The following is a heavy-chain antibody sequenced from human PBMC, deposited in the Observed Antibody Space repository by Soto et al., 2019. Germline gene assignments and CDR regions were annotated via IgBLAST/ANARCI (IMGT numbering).Heavy chain of an antibody. V-gene: IGHV2-5*02. CDR3: ARLTRGVYDLDRLWEKFDY. CDR1: GFSLSSIGMG. D-gene: IGHD5-12*01. J-gene: IGHJ4*02. CDR2: IYWDYDK. Sequence: QITVKESGLTLVKPTETLTLTCTFSGFSLSSIGMGVGWIRQPPGKALEWLALIYWDYDKRYSPSLSSRLTITTVPSKNQVDLTMTNMDPVDTATYYCARLTRGVYDLDRLWEKFDYWGQGTLVTVSS.